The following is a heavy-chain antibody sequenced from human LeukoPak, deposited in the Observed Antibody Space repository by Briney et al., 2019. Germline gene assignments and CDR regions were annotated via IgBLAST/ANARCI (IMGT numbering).Heavy chain of an antibody. D-gene: IGHD3-16*01. V-gene: IGHV3-74*01. J-gene: IGHJ4*02. CDR3: TRGGPFGDY. Sequence: PGGSLRLFCAASGFTFSSYWLHWVRQAPGKGLVWVSRINSDGSSTSYADGVKGRFTISRDNAKNTVYLQMNSLRAEDTAVYYCTRGGPFGDYWGQGTLVTVSS. CDR1: GFTFSSYW. CDR2: INSDGSST.